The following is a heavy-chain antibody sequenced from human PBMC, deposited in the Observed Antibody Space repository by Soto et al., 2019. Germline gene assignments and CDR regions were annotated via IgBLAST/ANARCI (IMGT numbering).Heavy chain of an antibody. D-gene: IGHD4-17*01. Sequence: QVQLVESGRGVVQPGRSLRLSCAASGFTFSSYAMHWVRQAPGKGLEWVAVISYDGSNKYYADSVKGRFTISRDNSKNTLYLQMNSLRAEDTAVYYCAREGWFYGGNPGGFDYWGQGTLVTVSS. CDR3: AREGWFYGGNPGGFDY. V-gene: IGHV3-30-3*01. CDR1: GFTFSSYA. J-gene: IGHJ4*02. CDR2: ISYDGSNK.